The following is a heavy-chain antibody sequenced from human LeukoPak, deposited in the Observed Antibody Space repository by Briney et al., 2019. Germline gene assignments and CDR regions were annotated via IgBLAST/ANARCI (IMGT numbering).Heavy chain of an antibody. D-gene: IGHD3-10*01. Sequence: PSETLSLTCTGSGDSITSNYWGWIRQPPGKGLEWIGSIHYSGSTYYNSSLKSRVSISVDTSKNQFSLKLSSVTAADTAVYYCARGTGLLWFGESHPTFDYWGQGTLVTVSS. CDR1: GDSITSNY. J-gene: IGHJ4*02. CDR3: ARGTGLLWFGESHPTFDY. CDR2: IHYSGST. V-gene: IGHV4-39*07.